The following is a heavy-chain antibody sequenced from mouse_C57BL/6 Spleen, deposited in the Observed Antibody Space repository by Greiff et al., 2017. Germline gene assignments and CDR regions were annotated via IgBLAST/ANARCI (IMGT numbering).Heavy chain of an antibody. J-gene: IGHJ4*01. CDR2: IRLKSDNYAT. CDR1: GFTFSNYW. Sequence: EVQVVESGGGLVQPGGSMKLSCVASGFTFSNYWMNWVRQSPEKGLEWVAQIRLKSDNYATHYAESVKGRFTISRDDSKSSVYLQMNNLRAEDTGIYYCTGGEGAMDYWGQGTSVTVSS. D-gene: IGHD2-13*01. CDR3: TGGEGAMDY. V-gene: IGHV6-3*01.